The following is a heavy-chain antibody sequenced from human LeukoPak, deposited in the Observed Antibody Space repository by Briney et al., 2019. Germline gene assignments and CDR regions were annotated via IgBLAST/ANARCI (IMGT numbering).Heavy chain of an antibody. Sequence: SETLSLTCTVSGGPISSYYWSWIRQPPGKGLEWIGYIYYSGSTNYNPSLKSRVTISVDTSKNQFSLKLSSVTAADTAVYYCARDGSAVAGYNWFDPWGQGTLVTVSS. CDR2: IYYSGST. D-gene: IGHD6-19*01. V-gene: IGHV4-59*01. CDR1: GGPISSYY. J-gene: IGHJ5*02. CDR3: ARDGSAVAGYNWFDP.